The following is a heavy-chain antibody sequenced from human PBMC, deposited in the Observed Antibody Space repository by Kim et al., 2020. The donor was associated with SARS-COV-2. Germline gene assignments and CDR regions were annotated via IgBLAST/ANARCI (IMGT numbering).Heavy chain of an antibody. CDR3: ARVGRFPHNYSMDV. D-gene: IGHD3-3*01. CDR2: IKEDGTGA. V-gene: IGHV3-7*03. J-gene: IGHJ6*02. CDR1: GFTFGDYY. Sequence: GGSLRLSCAASGFTFGDYYMNWVRQAPGKGLEWVARIKEDGTGAKYMDSVRGRFTISRDDAKKSLYLQMNSLRVDDTAVYYCARVGRFPHNYSMDVCGQG.